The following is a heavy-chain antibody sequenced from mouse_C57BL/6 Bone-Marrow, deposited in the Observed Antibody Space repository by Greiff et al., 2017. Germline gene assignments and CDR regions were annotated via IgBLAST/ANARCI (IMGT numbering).Heavy chain of an antibody. CDR2: IDPENGDT. CDR3: TYYYGSSYYYAMDY. J-gene: IGHJ4*01. V-gene: IGHV14-4*01. CDR1: GFNIKDDY. D-gene: IGHD1-1*01. Sequence: EVQLQQSGAELVRPGASVKLSCTASGFNIKDDYMHWVKQRPEQGLEWIGWIDPENGDTEYASKFQGKATITADTSSNTAYLQLSSLTSEDTAVYYGTYYYGSSYYYAMDYWGQGTSVTVSS.